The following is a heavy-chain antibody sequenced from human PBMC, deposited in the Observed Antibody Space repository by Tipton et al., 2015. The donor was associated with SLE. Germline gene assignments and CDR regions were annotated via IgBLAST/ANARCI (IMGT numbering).Heavy chain of an antibody. CDR1: GDSISSNYF. Sequence: TLSLTCTASGDSISSNYFWGWIRQSPGKGLEWIASIYYSGTTYYNPPLKSRVTISVDTPKNQFSLKLSSVTAADTAVYYCARDDAPPGYCNGGNCNWFDPWGQGTLVTVSS. D-gene: IGHD2-15*01. V-gene: IGHV4-39*07. J-gene: IGHJ5*02. CDR2: IYYSGTT. CDR3: ARDDAPPGYCNGGNCNWFDP.